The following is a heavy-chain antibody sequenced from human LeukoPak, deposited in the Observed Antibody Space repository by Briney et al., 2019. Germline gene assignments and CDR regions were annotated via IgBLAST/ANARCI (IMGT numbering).Heavy chain of an antibody. V-gene: IGHV3-7*01. CDR1: GFTFSGYW. CDR2: IKQDGSEK. CDR3: ARPDRIWFGELLYYFYY. D-gene: IGHD3-10*01. J-gene: IGHJ4*02. Sequence: GGSLRLSCAASGFTFSGYWMSWVRQAPGKGLEWVANIKQDGSEKYYVDSVKGRFTISRDNAKNSLYLQMNSLRAEDTAVYYCARPDRIWFGELLYYFYYWGQGTLVTVSS.